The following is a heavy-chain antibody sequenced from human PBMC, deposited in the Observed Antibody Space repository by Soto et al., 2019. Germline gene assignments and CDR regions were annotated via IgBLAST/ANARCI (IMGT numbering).Heavy chain of an antibody. CDR2: INPNSGGT. Sequence: ASVKVSCKASGYTFSGYYMHWVRQAPGQGLEWMGWINPNSGGTNYAQKFQGWVTMTRDTSISTAYMELSRLRSDDTAVYYCARGYSLSIAAIGVYGMDVWGQGTTVTVSS. V-gene: IGHV1-2*04. CDR3: ARGYSLSIAAIGVYGMDV. CDR1: GYTFSGYY. J-gene: IGHJ6*02. D-gene: IGHD6-6*01.